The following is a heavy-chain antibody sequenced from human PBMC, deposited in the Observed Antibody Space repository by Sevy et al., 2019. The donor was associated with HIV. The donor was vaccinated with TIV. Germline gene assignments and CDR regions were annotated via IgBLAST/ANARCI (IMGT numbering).Heavy chain of an antibody. V-gene: IGHV3-30-3*01. J-gene: IGHJ4*02. CDR2: ISYDGSNK. CDR1: GFTFSSYA. Sequence: GGSLRLSCAASGFTFSSYAMHWVRQAPGKGLEWVAVISYDGSNKYYADSVKGRFTISRDNSKNTLYLQMNILRAEDTAVYYCAREASDYALDYWGQGTLVTVSS. D-gene: IGHD3-16*01. CDR3: AREASDYALDY.